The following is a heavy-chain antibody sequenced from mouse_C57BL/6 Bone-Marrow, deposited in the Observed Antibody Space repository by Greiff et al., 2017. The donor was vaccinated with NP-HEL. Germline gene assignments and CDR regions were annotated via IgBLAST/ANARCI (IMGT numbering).Heavy chain of an antibody. D-gene: IGHD1-1*01. V-gene: IGHV1-64*01. CDR2: IHPNSGST. CDR1: GYTFTSYW. J-gene: IGHJ1*03. Sequence: VQLQQPGAELVKPGASVKLSCKASGYTFTSYWMHWVKQRPGQGLEWIGMIHPNSGSTNYNEKFKSKATLTVDKSSSTAYMQLSSLTSEDSAVYYCAGWDYYGRSYPNWYFDVWGTGTTVTVSS. CDR3: AGWDYYGRSYPNWYFDV.